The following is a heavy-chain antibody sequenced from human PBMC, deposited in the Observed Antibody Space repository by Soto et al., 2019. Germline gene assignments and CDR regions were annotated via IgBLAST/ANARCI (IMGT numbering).Heavy chain of an antibody. V-gene: IGHV3-9*03. D-gene: IGHD6-6*01. CDR1: GFTFDDYA. CDR2: ISWNSGSI. J-gene: IGHJ6*03. CDR3: ARRARPDFYYMDV. Sequence: SCAASGFTFDDYAMHWVRQAPGKGLEWVSGISWNSGSIGYADSVKGRFTISRDNAKNTVYLQMGSLRPEDMAVYYCARRARPDFYYMDVWGKGTTVTVSS.